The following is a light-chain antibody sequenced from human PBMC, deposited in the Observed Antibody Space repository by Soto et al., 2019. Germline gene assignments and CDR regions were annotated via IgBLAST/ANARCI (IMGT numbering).Light chain of an antibody. Sequence: DIKMTQSPPTLSASVGDRVTITCRASQSISSWLAWYQQKPGKAPKLLIYDASTLESGVPSRFSGSGSGTEFTLTISSLQPDDFATYYCQQYNNYLMYTFGQGTKLEIK. V-gene: IGKV1-5*01. CDR1: QSISSW. CDR2: DAS. CDR3: QQYNNYLMYT. J-gene: IGKJ2*01.